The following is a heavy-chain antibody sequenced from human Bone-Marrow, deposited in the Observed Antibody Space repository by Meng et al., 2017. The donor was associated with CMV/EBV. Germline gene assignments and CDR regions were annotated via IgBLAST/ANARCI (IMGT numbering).Heavy chain of an antibody. J-gene: IGHJ6*02. V-gene: IGHV1-69*05. D-gene: IGHD2-2*01. Sequence: SVKVSCKVSGVTLSSYAFNWVRQAPGQGLEWMGGIISMFGPAKYAQKFQGRVTISTDESTSTAYMELSSLRSEDTAVYYCARVVPAATLIYYYYGMDVWGQGTTVTVSS. CDR2: IISMFGPA. CDR3: ARVVPAATLIYYYYGMDV. CDR1: GVTLSSYA.